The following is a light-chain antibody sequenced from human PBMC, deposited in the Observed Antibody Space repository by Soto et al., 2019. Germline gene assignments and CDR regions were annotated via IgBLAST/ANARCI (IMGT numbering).Light chain of an antibody. CDR1: SSDVGAYNS. J-gene: IGLJ2*01. Sequence: QSALTQPASVSGSPGQSITISCTGTSSDVGAYNSVSWYQQHPGKVPKLIIFEVRNRPSGVSDRFSGSKSGNTASLTISGLQADDEADYYCSSYLITITPVVFGGGTKLTVL. V-gene: IGLV2-14*01. CDR3: SSYLITITPVV. CDR2: EVR.